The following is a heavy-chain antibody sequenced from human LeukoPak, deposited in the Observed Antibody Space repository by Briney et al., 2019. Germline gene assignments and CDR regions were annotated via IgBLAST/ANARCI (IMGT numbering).Heavy chain of an antibody. D-gene: IGHD3-22*01. J-gene: IGHJ4*02. V-gene: IGHV3-33*01. CDR3: ARGPDSSVEY. Sequence: GGSLRLSCAASGFTFSSYGMHWVRQAPGKGLEWVAVTWYDGSNKHYADSVKGRFTISRDNSKNTLFLQMNSLRAEDTAVYYCARGPDSSVEYWGQGTLVTVSS. CDR1: GFTFSSYG. CDR2: TWYDGSNK.